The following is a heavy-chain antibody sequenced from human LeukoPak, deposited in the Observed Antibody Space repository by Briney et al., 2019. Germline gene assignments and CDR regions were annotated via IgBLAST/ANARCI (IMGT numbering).Heavy chain of an antibody. CDR1: GFTVSSSY. CDR2: IYSGGST. V-gene: IGHV3-53*05. D-gene: IGHD5-24*01. CDR3: VTGQTSTSPGV. Sequence: GGSLRLSCAASGFTVSSSYMSWVRQAPGKGLDWVSLIYSGGSTHYADYVKGRLSISRDSSKNTLYLQMNTLRDEDTAVYYCVTGQTSTSPGVWGQGTTVTVSS. J-gene: IGHJ6*02.